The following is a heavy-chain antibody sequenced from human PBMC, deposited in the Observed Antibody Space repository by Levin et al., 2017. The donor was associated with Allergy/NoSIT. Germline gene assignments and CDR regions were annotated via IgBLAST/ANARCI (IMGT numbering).Heavy chain of an antibody. CDR2: IRNKAHGGTT. D-gene: IGHD3-16*02. Sequence: GGSLRLSCTGSGFTFGDYAMSWVRQAPGKGLEWVGFIRNKAHGGTTEYAASVKGRLIISRDDSKSIAYLQMNSLKTEDTAVYFCARGGPPNYDYNWGSYRDGYFDYWGQGTLVTVSS. V-gene: IGHV3-49*04. J-gene: IGHJ4*02. CDR1: GFTFGDYA. CDR3: ARGGPPNYDYNWGSYRDGYFDY.